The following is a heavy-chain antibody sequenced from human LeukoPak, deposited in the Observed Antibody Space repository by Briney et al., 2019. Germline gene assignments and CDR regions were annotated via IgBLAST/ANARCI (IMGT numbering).Heavy chain of an antibody. CDR2: IYYSGST. V-gene: IGHV4-39*01. D-gene: IGHD3-9*01. CDR3: ARPSYDILTGYFYYFDY. J-gene: IGHJ4*02. Sequence: SETLSLTCTVSGGSISSSSYYWGWIRQPPGKGLEWIGSIYYSGSTYYNPSLKSRVTISVETSKNQFSLKLSPVTAADTAVYYCARPSYDILTGYFYYFDYWGQGTLVTVSS. CDR1: GGSISSSSYY.